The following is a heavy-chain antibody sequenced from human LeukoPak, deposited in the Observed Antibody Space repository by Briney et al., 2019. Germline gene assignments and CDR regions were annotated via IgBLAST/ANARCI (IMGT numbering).Heavy chain of an antibody. CDR3: ARGGVRGYGDYDAFDI. Sequence: SETLSLTCTVSGGSISGYRWSWIRQPPGRGLEWIGYIYYSGSTNYSPSLKSRVTISVDTSKNQFSLKLSSVTAADTAVYYCARGGVRGYGDYDAFDIWGQGTMVTVSS. CDR1: GGSISGYR. V-gene: IGHV4-59*12. J-gene: IGHJ3*02. CDR2: IYYSGST. D-gene: IGHD4-17*01.